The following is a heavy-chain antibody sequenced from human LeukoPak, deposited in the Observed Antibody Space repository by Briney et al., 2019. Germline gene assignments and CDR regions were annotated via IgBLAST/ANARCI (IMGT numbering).Heavy chain of an antibody. V-gene: IGHV3-23*01. D-gene: IGHD3-10*01. J-gene: IGHJ4*02. CDR2: ISGSGGST. CDR1: GFTFSGYA. CDR3: AKPGRIWFGEFDY. Sequence: PGGSLRLSCAASGFTFSGYAMSWVRQAPGKGLEWVSAISGSGGSTYYADSVKGRFTISRDNSKNTLYLQMNSLRAEDTAVYYCAKPGRIWFGEFDYWGQGTLVTVSS.